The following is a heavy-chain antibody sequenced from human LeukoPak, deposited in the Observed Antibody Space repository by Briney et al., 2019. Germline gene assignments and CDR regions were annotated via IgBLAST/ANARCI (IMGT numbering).Heavy chain of an antibody. CDR1: GGSISSSY. CDR2: IYYSGST. Sequence: PSETLSLTCTVSGGSISSSYWSWIRQPPGKGLEWIGYIYYSGSTNYNPSLKSRVTLSVDTSKNQFSLKLSSVTAADTAVYYCARDSPEHYFDYWGQGTLVTVSS. CDR3: ARDSPEHYFDY. J-gene: IGHJ4*02. V-gene: IGHV4-59*01.